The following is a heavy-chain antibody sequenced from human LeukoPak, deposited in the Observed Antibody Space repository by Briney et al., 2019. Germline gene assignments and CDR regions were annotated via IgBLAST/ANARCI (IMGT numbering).Heavy chain of an antibody. CDR1: GFTFTNAW. J-gene: IGHJ4*02. Sequence: PGGSLRLSCAASGFTFTNAWMSWVRQAPRKGLEWVGRFKSKSDGGTIDYAAPVNGRFTISRDDSENTLYLQMNSLETEDTAVYYCTTSYFDSSGYRHWGQGTLVTVSS. CDR3: TTSYFDSSGYRH. V-gene: IGHV3-15*01. CDR2: FKSKSDGGTI. D-gene: IGHD3-22*01.